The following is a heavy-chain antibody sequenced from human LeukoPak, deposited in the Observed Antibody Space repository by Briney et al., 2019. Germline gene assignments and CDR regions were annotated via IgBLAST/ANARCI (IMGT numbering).Heavy chain of an antibody. CDR3: ARVTRYGSGSYFPWD. Sequence: ETLSLTCTVSGYSISTSYYWGWIRQPPGKGLEWIGSIYHSGNTYYNPSLKSRVTISVDTSKNQFSLKLSSVTAADTAVYYCARVTRYGSGSYFPWDWGQGTLVTVSS. CDR2: IYHSGNT. D-gene: IGHD3-10*01. J-gene: IGHJ4*02. CDR1: GYSISTSYY. V-gene: IGHV4-38-2*02.